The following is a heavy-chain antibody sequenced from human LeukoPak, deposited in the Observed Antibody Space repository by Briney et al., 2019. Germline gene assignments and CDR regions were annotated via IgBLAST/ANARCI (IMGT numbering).Heavy chain of an antibody. V-gene: IGHV3-48*02. CDR3: VRDRLGGAFDV. J-gene: IGHJ3*01. CDR2: ITWSSGTI. CDR1: GFTFSGYD. Sequence: PGGSLRLSCAASGFTFSGYDMNWVRQAPGKGLEWVSFITWSSGTIYYADSVKGRFTVSRDNAESSLYLQMNSLRDEDTAVYSCVRDRLGGAFDVWGHGTMVTVSS. D-gene: IGHD3-16*01.